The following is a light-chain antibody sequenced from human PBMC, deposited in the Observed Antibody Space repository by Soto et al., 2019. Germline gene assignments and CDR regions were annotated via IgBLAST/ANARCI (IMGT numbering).Light chain of an antibody. CDR3: TSYTSSKPQWV. V-gene: IGLV2-14*01. J-gene: IGLJ2*01. Sequence: QSALTQPASVSGSPGQSITISCTGTRNDLGGFNYVSWYQQHPDKAPKLIIFEVTNRPSGVSNRFSGSKSGNTASLTISGLQAEDEADYYCTSYTSSKPQWVFGGGTKLTVL. CDR1: RNDLGGFNY. CDR2: EVT.